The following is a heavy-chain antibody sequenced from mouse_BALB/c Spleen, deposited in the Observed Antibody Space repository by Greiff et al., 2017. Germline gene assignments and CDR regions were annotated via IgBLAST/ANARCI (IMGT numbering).Heavy chain of an antibody. CDR2: IDPENGNT. D-gene: IGHD3-1*01. Sequence: VQLQQSGAELVRPGSSVKISCKASGYAFSSYYMHWVKQRPEQGLEWIGWIDPENGNTIYDPKFQGKASITADTSSNTAYLQLSSLTSEDTAVYYCARLGLGYWGQGTSVTVSS. J-gene: IGHJ4*01. CDR1: GYAFSSYY. V-gene: IGHV14-1*02. CDR3: ARLGLGY.